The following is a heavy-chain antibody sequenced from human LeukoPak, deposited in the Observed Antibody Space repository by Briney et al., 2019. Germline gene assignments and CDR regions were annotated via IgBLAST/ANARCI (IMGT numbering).Heavy chain of an antibody. J-gene: IGHJ4*02. D-gene: IGHD4-17*01. CDR1: GGSISSSSYY. V-gene: IGHV4-39*01. CDR3: ARQVYGATYCFDY. Sequence: PSETLSLTCTVSGGSISSSSYYWGWIRQPPGKGLEWIGSIYYSGSTYYNPSLKSRVTISVDTSKNQFSLKLSSVTAADTAVYYCARQVYGATYCFDYWGQGTLVTVSS. CDR2: IYYSGST.